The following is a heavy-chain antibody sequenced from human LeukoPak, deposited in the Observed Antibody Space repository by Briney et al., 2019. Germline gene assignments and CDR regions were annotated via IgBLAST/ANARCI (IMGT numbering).Heavy chain of an antibody. CDR1: GGSFSGYY. D-gene: IGHD3-22*01. V-gene: IGHV4-34*01. J-gene: IGHJ4*02. Sequence: PSETLSLTCAVYGGSFSGYYWSWIRQPPGKGLEWIGEINHSGSTNYNPSLKSRVTISVDTSKNRFSLKLSSVTAADTAVYYCARVTIPYYDSSGLMDYWGQGTLVTVSS. CDR2: INHSGST. CDR3: ARVTIPYYDSSGLMDY.